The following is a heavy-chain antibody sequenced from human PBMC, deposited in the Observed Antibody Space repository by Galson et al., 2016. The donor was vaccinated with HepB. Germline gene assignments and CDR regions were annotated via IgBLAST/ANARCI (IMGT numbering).Heavy chain of an antibody. D-gene: IGHD7-27*01. V-gene: IGHV3-33*01. CDR2: MWSEGRDK. CDR3: VRDGDRNSWPLDH. J-gene: IGHJ4*02. CDR1: GFTFSNYA. Sequence: SLRLSCAASGFTFSNYAMHWVRQAPDRGLEWVAIMWSEGRDKYYADSVKGRFTISRDNSRNTLYLQMNSPRVQDSAVYYCVRDGDRNSWPLDHWAQGTRVTVTS.